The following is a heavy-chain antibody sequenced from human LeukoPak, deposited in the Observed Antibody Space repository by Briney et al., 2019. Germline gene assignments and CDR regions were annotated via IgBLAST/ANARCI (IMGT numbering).Heavy chain of an antibody. CDR3: ARWRDFGSGSPIRALDY. CDR1: GGSISSAGYY. Sequence: SETLSLTCTVSGGSISSAGYYWTWIRQHPGKGLEWIGYIYHSGSTYYSPSPQSRVTFSVDTSKNQFSLKLTSVTAADTAVYYCARWRDFGSGSPIRALDYWGQGTLVTVSS. D-gene: IGHD3-10*01. J-gene: IGHJ4*02. CDR2: IYHSGST. V-gene: IGHV4-31*03.